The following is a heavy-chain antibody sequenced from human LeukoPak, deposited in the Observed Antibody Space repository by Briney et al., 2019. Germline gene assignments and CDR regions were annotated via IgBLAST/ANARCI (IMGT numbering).Heavy chain of an antibody. V-gene: IGHV3-23*01. J-gene: IGHJ6*02. CDR2: ISGSGGST. CDR1: GFTFGSYA. Sequence: GGSLRLSCAASGFTFGSYAMSWVRQAPGKGLEWVSAISGSGGSTYYEDSVKGRFTISRDDSKNTLYLQMNSLRAEDTAVYYCAKGGLAVKYYYYYGMDVWGQGTTVTVSS. D-gene: IGHD4-23*01. CDR3: AKGGLAVKYYYYYGMDV.